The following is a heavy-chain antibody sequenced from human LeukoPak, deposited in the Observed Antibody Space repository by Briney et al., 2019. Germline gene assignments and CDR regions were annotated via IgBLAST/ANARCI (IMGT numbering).Heavy chain of an antibody. V-gene: IGHV4-34*01. CDR2: INHSGST. J-gene: IGHJ3*02. CDR1: GGSFSGYY. CDR3: ARIRYSGSYHHDAFDI. Sequence: SETLSLTCAVYGGSFSGYYWSWIRQPPGKGLEWIGEINHSGSTNYNPSLKSRVTISVDTSKNQFSLKLSSVTAADTAVYYCARIRYSGSYHHDAFDIWGQGTMVTVSS. D-gene: IGHD1-26*01.